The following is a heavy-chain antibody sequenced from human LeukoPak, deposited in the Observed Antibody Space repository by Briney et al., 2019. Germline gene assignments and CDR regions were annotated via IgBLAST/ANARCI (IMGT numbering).Heavy chain of an antibody. Sequence: GGSLRLSCAASGFTFSSYAMNWVRQAPGRGLEWVSAISVGGDSTFYADSVKGRFTISGDNSKNTLYLQMNSLRAEDTAVYYCAKSDYNGWYVIDYWGQGTLVTVSS. J-gene: IGHJ4*02. CDR2: ISVGGDST. CDR3: AKSDYNGWYVIDY. CDR1: GFTFSSYA. D-gene: IGHD6-19*01. V-gene: IGHV3-23*01.